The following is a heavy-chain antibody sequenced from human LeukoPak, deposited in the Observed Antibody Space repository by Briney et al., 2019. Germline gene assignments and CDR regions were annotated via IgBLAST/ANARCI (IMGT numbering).Heavy chain of an antibody. D-gene: IGHD2-21*01. CDR2: IRYDGSNK. J-gene: IGHJ4*02. Sequence: QAGGSLRLSCAASGFTFSSYGMHWVRQAPGKGPEWVAFIRYDGSNKYYADSVKGRFTISRDNSKNTLYLQMNSLRAEDTAVYYCAKDPPCGGDCYLYYFVYWGQGTLVTVSS. CDR1: GFTFSSYG. CDR3: AKDPPCGGDCYLYYFVY. V-gene: IGHV3-30*02.